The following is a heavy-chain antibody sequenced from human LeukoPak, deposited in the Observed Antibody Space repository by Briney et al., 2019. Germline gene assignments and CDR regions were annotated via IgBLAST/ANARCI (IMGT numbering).Heavy chain of an antibody. V-gene: IGHV3-7*01. CDR2: IKHDGSEK. J-gene: IGHJ4*02. Sequence: GGSLRLSCAASGFTFSSYWMTWVRQAPGKGLEWVANIKHDGSEKYYVDSVKGRFSISRDNSENTLYLQMNSLRPEDTAVYYCARVTAVAGHYWGQGTLVTVSS. D-gene: IGHD6-19*01. CDR3: ARVTAVAGHY. CDR1: GFTFSSYW.